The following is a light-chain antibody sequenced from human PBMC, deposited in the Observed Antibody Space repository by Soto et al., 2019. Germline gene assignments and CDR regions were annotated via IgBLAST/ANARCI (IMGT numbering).Light chain of an antibody. V-gene: IGLV2-14*01. CDR3: SSYTSSTTVI. Sequence: QSALTQPASVSGSPGQSITISCTGTGSDVGGYNYVSWYQQHPGKVPKLMIYEVSNRPSGVSNRFSGSKSGNTASLTISGLQADDDADYYCSSYTSSTTVIFGGGTKLTVL. CDR2: EVS. CDR1: GSDVGGYNY. J-gene: IGLJ2*01.